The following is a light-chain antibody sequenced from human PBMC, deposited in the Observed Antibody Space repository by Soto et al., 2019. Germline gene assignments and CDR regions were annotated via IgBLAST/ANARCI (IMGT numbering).Light chain of an antibody. V-gene: IGLV2-14*01. CDR1: SIDVGGYNY. CDR3: SSYTSSSPYV. Sequence: QSVLTQPASVSGSPGQSITISCTGTSIDVGGYNYVSWYQQHPGKAPKLMIYDVSSRPSGVSNRFSGSKSGNTASLTISGLQAEDEADYYCSSYTSSSPYVFGTGTKVTVL. J-gene: IGLJ1*01. CDR2: DVS.